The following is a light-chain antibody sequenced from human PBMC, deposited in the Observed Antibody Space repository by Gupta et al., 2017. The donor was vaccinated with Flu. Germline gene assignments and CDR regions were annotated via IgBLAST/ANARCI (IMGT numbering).Light chain of an antibody. V-gene: IGKV3-20*01. J-gene: IGKJ1*01. CDR1: QSVSSSY. CDR2: GAS. Sequence: EIVLTQSPGTLSLSPGERATLSCRASQSVSSSYLAWYQQKPGQAPRLLIYGASSRATGIPDRFSGSGSGTDFTLTLSRLDPEDFAVYYCQQYGSSPWTFGQGTKVEIK. CDR3: QQYGSSPWT.